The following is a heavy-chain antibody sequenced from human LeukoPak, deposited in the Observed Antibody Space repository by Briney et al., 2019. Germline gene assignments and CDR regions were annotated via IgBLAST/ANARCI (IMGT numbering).Heavy chain of an antibody. J-gene: IGHJ5*02. D-gene: IGHD1-1*01. CDR2: ISAYNGNT. Sequence: ASVKVSCKASGYTFTSYGISWVRQAPRQGLEWMGWISAYNGNTNYAQKLQGRVTMTTDTSTSTAYMELRSLRSDDTAVYYCARGQGTTGTTGWFDPWGQGTLVTVSS. V-gene: IGHV1-18*01. CDR3: ARGQGTTGTTGWFDP. CDR1: GYTFTSYG.